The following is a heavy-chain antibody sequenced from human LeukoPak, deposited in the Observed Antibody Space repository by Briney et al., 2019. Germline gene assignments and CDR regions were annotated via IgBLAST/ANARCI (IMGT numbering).Heavy chain of an antibody. Sequence: ASVKVSCKASGYTFTSYDINWVRQATGQGLEWVGWMNPNSGNTGYAQKFQGRVTMTRNTSISTAYMELSSLRSEDTAVYYCARVAESSGYSGQFDYWGQGTLVTVSS. J-gene: IGHJ4*02. D-gene: IGHD3-22*01. CDR1: GYTFTSYD. CDR2: MNPNSGNT. V-gene: IGHV1-8*01. CDR3: ARVAESSGYSGQFDY.